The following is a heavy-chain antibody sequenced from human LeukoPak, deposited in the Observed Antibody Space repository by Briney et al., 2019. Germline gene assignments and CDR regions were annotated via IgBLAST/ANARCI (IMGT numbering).Heavy chain of an antibody. J-gene: IGHJ4*02. V-gene: IGHV4-39*01. CDR2: IYYSGST. CDR3: ATPDSSGYYYLY. Sequence: GSLRLSCAASGFTFSSYWMSWVRQAPGKGLEWIGNIYYSGSTYYNPSLESRVTISVDTSKNQFSLKLSSVTAADTAVYYCATPDSSGYYYLYWGQGTLVTVSS. CDR1: GFTFSSYW. D-gene: IGHD3-22*01.